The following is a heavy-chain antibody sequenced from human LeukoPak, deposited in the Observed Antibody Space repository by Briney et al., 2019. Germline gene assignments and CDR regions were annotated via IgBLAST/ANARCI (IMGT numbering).Heavy chain of an antibody. V-gene: IGHV3-23*01. Sequence: GGSLRLSCEASGFTFSNSAMSWVRQAPGKGLEWVSGISASGHYTYNADSAKGRFTIYRDNSKNTLYLQMSSLRDEDTALYYCAKDGSWGDYYFYFYIDVWGKGTTVTVSS. J-gene: IGHJ6*03. CDR2: ISASGHYT. CDR1: GFTFSNSA. D-gene: IGHD3-16*01. CDR3: AKDGSWGDYYFYFYIDV.